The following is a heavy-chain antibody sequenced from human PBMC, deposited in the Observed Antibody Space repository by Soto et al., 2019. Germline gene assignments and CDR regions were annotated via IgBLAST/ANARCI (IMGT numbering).Heavy chain of an antibody. J-gene: IGHJ6*02. CDR3: ARRILGSTSGMDV. D-gene: IGHD3-10*01. CDR1: GGSFSGYY. CDR2: IDHSGST. Sequence: QVQLQQWGAGLLKPSETLSLTCAVYGGSFSGYYWSWIRQPPGKGLEWIGEIDHSGSTNYNPSLTCQVTISVDTPNNQFSLKLSSVTAADTAVYYCARRILGSTSGMDVWGQGTTVTVSS. V-gene: IGHV4-34*01.